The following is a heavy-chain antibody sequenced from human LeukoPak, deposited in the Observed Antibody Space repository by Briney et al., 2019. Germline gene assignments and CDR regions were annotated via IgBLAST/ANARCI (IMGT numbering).Heavy chain of an antibody. CDR3: AKVGQACSGGNCYYIGYYYMDV. CDR2: ISGSGGST. CDR1: GFTFSSYG. J-gene: IGHJ6*03. V-gene: IGHV3-23*01. Sequence: GGSLRLSCAASGFTFSSYGMSWVRQAPGKGLEWVSGISGSGGSTYYADSVNGRFTISRDNSKNTLYLQMNSLRAEDTAVYYCAKVGQACSGGNCYYIGYYYMDVWGKGTTVTISS. D-gene: IGHD2-15*01.